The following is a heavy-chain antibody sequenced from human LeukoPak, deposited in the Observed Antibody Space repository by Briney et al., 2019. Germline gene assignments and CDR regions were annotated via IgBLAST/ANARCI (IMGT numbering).Heavy chain of an antibody. CDR3: AREASLTYYDFWSGYYSGGGYFDY. D-gene: IGHD3-3*01. J-gene: IGHJ4*02. CDR2: IYTSGST. V-gene: IGHV4-4*07. CDR1: GGSISSYY. Sequence: SETLSLTCTVSGGSISSYYWSWIRQPAGKGLEWIGRIYTSGSTSYNPSLKSRVTMSVDTSKNQFSLKLSSVTAADTAVYYCAREASLTYYDFWSGYYSGGGYFDYWGQGTLVTVSS.